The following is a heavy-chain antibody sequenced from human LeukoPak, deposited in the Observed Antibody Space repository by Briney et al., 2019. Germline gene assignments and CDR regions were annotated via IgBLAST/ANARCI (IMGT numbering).Heavy chain of an antibody. V-gene: IGHV3-7*03. D-gene: IGHD3-10*01. CDR3: ATDWGSGDYVVALDV. Sequence: GGSLRLSCEGSGFTFSNYWMSWVRQAPGKGLEWVANIQQHGSETYYGDSVKGRFTISRDNAKNSLYLQMDRLKTEDTAVYYCATDWGSGDYVVALDVWGQGTLVTVSS. J-gene: IGHJ3*01. CDR2: IQQHGSET. CDR1: GFTFSNYW.